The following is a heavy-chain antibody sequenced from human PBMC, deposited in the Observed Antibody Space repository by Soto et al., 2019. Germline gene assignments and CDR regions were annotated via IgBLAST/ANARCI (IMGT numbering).Heavy chain of an antibody. J-gene: IGHJ6*03. CDR3: AGPSGYDPRSYYYYYMDV. CDR2: INPSGGST. V-gene: IGHV1-46*01. CDR1: GYTFTSYY. D-gene: IGHD5-12*01. Sequence: QVQLMQSGAEVKKPGASVKVSCKASGYTFTSYYMHWVRQAPGQGLEWMGIINPSGGSTSYAQKFQGRVTMTRDTSTSTVYMELSSLRSEDTAVYYCAGPSGYDPRSYYYYYMDVWGKGTTVTVSS.